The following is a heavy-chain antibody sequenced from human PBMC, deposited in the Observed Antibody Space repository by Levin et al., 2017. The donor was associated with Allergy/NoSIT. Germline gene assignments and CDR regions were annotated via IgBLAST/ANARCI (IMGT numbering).Heavy chain of an antibody. CDR2: ISGSGGST. D-gene: IGHD7-27*01. CDR1: GFTFSSYA. V-gene: IGHV3-23*01. J-gene: IGHJ4*02. Sequence: GESLKISCAASGFTFSSYAMSWVRQAPGKGLEWVSAISGSGGSTYYADSVKGRFTISRDNSKNTLYLQMNSLRAEDTAVYYCAKTRFNWAGPFDYWGQGTLVTVSS. CDR3: AKTRFNWAGPFDY.